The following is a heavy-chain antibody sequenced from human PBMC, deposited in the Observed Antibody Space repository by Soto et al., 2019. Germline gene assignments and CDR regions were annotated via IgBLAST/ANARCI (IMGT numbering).Heavy chain of an antibody. CDR1: GFTFSSHW. D-gene: IGHD3-16*01. J-gene: IGHJ4*02. V-gene: IGHV3-74*01. CDR2: LTSDGSSP. CDR3: ARGGGGFDY. Sequence: EVQLVESGGGLVQPGGSLRLSCAASGFTFSSHWMHWVRQAPGKGLVWVSQLTSDGSSPGYADSVKGRFTVSRDNAKNTVYLKMTSLRAEDTAVYYCARGGGGFDYWGQGTLVTVSS.